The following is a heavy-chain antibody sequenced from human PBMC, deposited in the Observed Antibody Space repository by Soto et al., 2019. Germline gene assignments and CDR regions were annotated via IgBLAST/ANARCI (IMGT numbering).Heavy chain of an antibody. J-gene: IGHJ4*02. CDR3: ATLDYYGSGSYYALDY. CDR1: GYTFTSYG. Sequence: QVQLVQSGAEVKKTGASVKVSCKASGYTFTSYGISWVRQAPGQGLEWMGWISAYNGNTNYAQKLQGRVTMTTDTSTSTAYMELRSLRSDDTAVYYCATLDYYGSGSYYALDYWGQGTLVTVSS. D-gene: IGHD3-10*01. V-gene: IGHV1-18*01. CDR2: ISAYNGNT.